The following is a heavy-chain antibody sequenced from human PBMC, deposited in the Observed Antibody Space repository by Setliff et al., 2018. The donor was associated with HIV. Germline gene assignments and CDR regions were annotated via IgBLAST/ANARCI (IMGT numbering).Heavy chain of an antibody. D-gene: IGHD5-18*01. CDR1: GASISPYS. Sequence: SETLSLTCTVSGASISPYSWNWIRQPPGKGLEWIGYFYTNGDINYNPSFKSRVTISVDTSKSQFSLKLYSVTAADTSVYYCARRWGIRGYSSWGQGTLVTVSS. J-gene: IGHJ5*02. V-gene: IGHV4-4*09. CDR3: ARRWGIRGYSS. CDR2: FYTNGDI.